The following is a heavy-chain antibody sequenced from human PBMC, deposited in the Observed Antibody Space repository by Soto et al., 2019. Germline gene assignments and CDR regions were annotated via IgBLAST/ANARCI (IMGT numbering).Heavy chain of an antibody. D-gene: IGHD2-15*01. Sequence: PGGSLRLSCAASGFTVSTNYRTWVRHTPGKGLEWVSIIYSNGNTYYADSVKGRFTISRDNSKNTLYLQMNSLRVDDTAVYYCVVEDLGMEVWGQGTTVTVSS. V-gene: IGHV3-53*01. CDR1: GFTVSTNY. CDR3: VVEDLGMEV. CDR2: IYSNGNT. J-gene: IGHJ6*02.